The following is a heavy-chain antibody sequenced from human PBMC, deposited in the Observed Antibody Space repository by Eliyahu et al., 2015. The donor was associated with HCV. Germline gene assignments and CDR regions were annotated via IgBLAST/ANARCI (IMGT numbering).Heavy chain of an antibody. D-gene: IGHD6-19*01. J-gene: IGHJ6*02. V-gene: IGHV1-58*01. CDR1: GFTFTSSX. CDR3: AAGGGGYQKSSDYYYGMDV. Sequence: QMQLVQPGPEVKKPGTSVKVSCXASGFTFTSSXVQWVRQARGQRLEWIGXIVVGSGNTNYAQKFQERVTITRDMSTSTAYMELSSLRSEDTAVYYCAAGGGGYQKSSDYYYGMDVWGQGTTVTVSS. CDR2: IVVGSGNT.